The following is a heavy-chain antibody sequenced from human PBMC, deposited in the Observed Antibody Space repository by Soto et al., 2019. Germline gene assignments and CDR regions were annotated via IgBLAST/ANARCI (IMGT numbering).Heavy chain of an antibody. CDR1: GGSFSGYY. D-gene: IGHD1-1*01. Sequence: SEPLSLTCAVYGGSFSGYYWSWIRQPPGKGLEWIGEINHSGSTNYNPSLKSRVTISVDTSKNQFSLKLSSVTAADTAVYYCARRLEQRKYYYYYYGMDVWGQGTTVTVSS. V-gene: IGHV4-34*01. CDR3: ARRLEQRKYYYYYYGMDV. CDR2: INHSGST. J-gene: IGHJ6*02.